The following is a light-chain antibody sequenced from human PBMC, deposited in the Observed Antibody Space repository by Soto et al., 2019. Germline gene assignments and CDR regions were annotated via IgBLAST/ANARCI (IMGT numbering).Light chain of an antibody. V-gene: IGKV1-5*01. CDR1: QSISSW. J-gene: IGKJ4*01. Sequence: IHMTQSPSTLSSSVGYRVTVTCRASQSISSWLAWYQQKPGKAPKLLIYDASSLESGVPSRFSGSGSGTEFTLTISSLQPDDFATYYCQQYNFYPLTFGGGTKVDIK. CDR2: DAS. CDR3: QQYNFYPLT.